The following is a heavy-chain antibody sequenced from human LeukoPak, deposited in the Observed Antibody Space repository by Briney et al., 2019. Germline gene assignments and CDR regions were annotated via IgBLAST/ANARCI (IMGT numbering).Heavy chain of an antibody. D-gene: IGHD1-20*01. CDR2: ISSGGTTI. J-gene: IGHJ3*02. Sequence: GGSLRLSCAASGFTFSSYSMNWVRQAPGKGLEWVSYISSGGTTIYYAGSVKGRFTSSRDSVKNSLYLQMNSLRAEDTAVYYCAREWRITGTTIHDAFDIWGQGTMVTVSS. CDR3: AREWRITGTTIHDAFDI. V-gene: IGHV3-48*04. CDR1: GFTFSSYS.